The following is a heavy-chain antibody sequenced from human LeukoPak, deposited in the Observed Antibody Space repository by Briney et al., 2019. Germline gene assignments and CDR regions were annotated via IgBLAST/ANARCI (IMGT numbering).Heavy chain of an antibody. CDR3: ARDLWFGDLL. Sequence: PGRSLRLSCAASEFTLSRYEMNWVRQAPGKGLEWIAYIYTSGSPTYYAASVKGRFTISRDNARNSLYLQMDSLTAEDTAVYYCARDLWFGDLLWGQGSLVTVSS. CDR1: EFTLSRYE. J-gene: IGHJ4*02. CDR2: IYTSGSPT. D-gene: IGHD3-10*01. V-gene: IGHV3-48*03.